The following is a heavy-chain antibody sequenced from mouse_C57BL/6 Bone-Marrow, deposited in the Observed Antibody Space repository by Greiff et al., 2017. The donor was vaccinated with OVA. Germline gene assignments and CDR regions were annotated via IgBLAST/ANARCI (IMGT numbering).Heavy chain of an antibody. CDR2: IRLKSDNYAT. V-gene: IGHV6-3*01. D-gene: IGHD3-2*02. J-gene: IGHJ4*01. Sequence: EVQLQQSGGGLVQPGGSMKLSCVASGFTFSNYWMNWVRQSPEKGLEWVAQIRLKSDNYATHYAESVKGRFTISRDDSKSSVYLQMNNLRAEDTGIYYCTKDSSGYLCPYYAMDYWGQGTSVTVSS. CDR3: TKDSSGYLCPYYAMDY. CDR1: GFTFSNYW.